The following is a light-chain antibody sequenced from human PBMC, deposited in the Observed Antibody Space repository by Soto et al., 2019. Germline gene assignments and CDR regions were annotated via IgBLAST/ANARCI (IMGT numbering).Light chain of an antibody. J-gene: IGLJ2*01. CDR2: SYN. CDR1: SSNIGTTT. Sequence: QSVLTQSPSASGTLGQRVTISCSGSSSNIGTTTVNWYQQLPGTAPKLLIYSYNQRPSGVPDRFSGSKSGTSASLAISGLQSEDAADYYCAAWDDSLNGVLFGGGTKLTVL. V-gene: IGLV1-44*01. CDR3: AAWDDSLNGVL.